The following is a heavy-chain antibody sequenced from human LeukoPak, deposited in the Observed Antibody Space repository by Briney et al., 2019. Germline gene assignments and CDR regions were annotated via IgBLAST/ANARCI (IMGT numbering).Heavy chain of an antibody. CDR2: IKEDGSES. CDR1: GFIFSTYW. Sequence: PGGSLRLSCAASGFIFSTYWMSWVRQVPGKGLEWVANIKEDGSESHYVDSVKGRFTIPRDNAKNSLYLQMNSLRAEDTAVYFCAKAGLLWFGESWMDVWGQGTTVTVSS. CDR3: AKAGLLWFGESWMDV. V-gene: IGHV3-7*01. J-gene: IGHJ6*02. D-gene: IGHD3-10*01.